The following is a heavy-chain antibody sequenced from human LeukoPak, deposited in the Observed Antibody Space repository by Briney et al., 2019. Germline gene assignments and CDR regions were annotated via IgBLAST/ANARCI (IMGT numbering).Heavy chain of an antibody. D-gene: IGHD1-26*01. J-gene: IGHJ4*02. CDR2: FDPEDGET. Sequence: ASVTVSFTVSGYTLTELSMHWVRQAPGKGLEWMGGFDPEDGETIYAQKFQGRVTMTEDTSTDTAYMELSSLRSEDTAVYYCATEIVGGTGEYYFDYWGQGTLVTVSS. CDR3: ATEIVGGTGEYYFDY. CDR1: GYTLTELS. V-gene: IGHV1-24*01.